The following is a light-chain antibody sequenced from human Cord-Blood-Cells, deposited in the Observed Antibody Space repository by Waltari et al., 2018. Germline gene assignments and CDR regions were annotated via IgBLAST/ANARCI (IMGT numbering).Light chain of an antibody. Sequence: EIVLTQSPGTLSLSPGERASQSVSSSYLAWYQQKPGQAPRLLIYGASSRATGIPDRFSGSGSGTDFTLTISRLEPEDFAVYYCQQYGSSPYTFGQGTKLEI. CDR1: QSVSSSY. J-gene: IGKJ2*01. V-gene: IGKV3-20*01. CDR2: GAS. CDR3: QQYGSSPYT.